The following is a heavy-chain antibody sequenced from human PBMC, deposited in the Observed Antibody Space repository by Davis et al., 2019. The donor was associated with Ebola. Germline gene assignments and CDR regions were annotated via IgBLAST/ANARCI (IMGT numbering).Heavy chain of an antibody. CDR2: ISGGGAGT. J-gene: IGHJ6*03. D-gene: IGHD2-2*02. CDR3: AKDYCTSTSCYNYMDV. CDR1: GFTFSSYP. V-gene: IGHV3-23*01. Sequence: GESLKISCAASGFTFSSYPMSWVRQAPGKGLEWVSFISGGGAGTSYADSVKGRFTISRDNSKNALFLQMNSLIAEDPAVYYCAKDYCTSTSCYNYMDVWGKGTMVIVSS.